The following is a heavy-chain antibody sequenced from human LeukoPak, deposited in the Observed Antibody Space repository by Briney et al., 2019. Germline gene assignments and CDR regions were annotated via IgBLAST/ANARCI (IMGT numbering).Heavy chain of an antibody. J-gene: IGHJ4*02. CDR2: VSQSGTT. D-gene: IGHD3-3*01. CDR1: HESLSEHY. CDR3: ARGPTTSGVGTFDY. V-gene: IGHV4-34*01. Sequence: PETLSLTRAVSHESLSEHYWNWIRHPPGKGLEWIGVVSQSGTTHYNTSLKSRVTISVDTSENQLFLRVTSVTAADTAVYYCARGPTTSGVGTFDYWGQGTLVTVSS.